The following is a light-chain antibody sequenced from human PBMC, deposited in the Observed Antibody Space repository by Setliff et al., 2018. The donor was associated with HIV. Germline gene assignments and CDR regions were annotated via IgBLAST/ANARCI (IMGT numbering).Light chain of an antibody. V-gene: IGLV2-14*01. CDR3: SSYAITNTLP. CDR2: EVR. CDR1: SSDVGGYNY. J-gene: IGLJ1*01. Sequence: SVLTQPASVSGSPGQSITIPCTGTSSDVGGYNYVSWYQQHPGKAPKLIIYEVRNRPSGVSNRFSGFKSGNTASLTISGLQPEDEADYYCSSYAITNTLPFGTGTKVTVL.